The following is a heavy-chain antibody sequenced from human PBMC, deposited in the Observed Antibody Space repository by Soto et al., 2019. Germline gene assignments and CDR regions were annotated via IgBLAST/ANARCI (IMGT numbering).Heavy chain of an antibody. CDR2: IYPDDSDT. Sequence: GESLKISCKGSGYSFTNYWIGWVRQMPGKGLEWMGIIYPDDSDTRYSPSFQGQVTISADKSISTAYLQWSSLKASDTAMFYCARHGGSGSYPEKYYYYGMDVWGQGTTVTVSS. CDR1: GYSFTNYW. CDR3: ARHGGSGSYPEKYYYYGMDV. J-gene: IGHJ6*02. D-gene: IGHD1-26*01. V-gene: IGHV5-51*01.